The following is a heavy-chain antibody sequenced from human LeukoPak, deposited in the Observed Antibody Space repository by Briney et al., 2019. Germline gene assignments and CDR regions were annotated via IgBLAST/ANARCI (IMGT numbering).Heavy chain of an antibody. Sequence: ASVKVSCKASGYTFTGYYMHWVRQAPGQGLEWMGWINPNSGGTNYAQKFQGRVTMTRDTSISTAYMELSRLRSDDTAVYYCARDRYSYGDPFGYWGQGTLVTVSS. D-gene: IGHD5-18*01. J-gene: IGHJ4*02. CDR1: GYTFTGYY. CDR2: INPNSGGT. CDR3: ARDRYSYGDPFGY. V-gene: IGHV1-2*02.